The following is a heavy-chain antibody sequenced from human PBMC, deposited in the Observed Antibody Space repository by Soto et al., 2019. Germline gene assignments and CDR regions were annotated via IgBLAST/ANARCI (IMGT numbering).Heavy chain of an antibody. V-gene: IGHV3-15*01. J-gene: IGHJ6*02. CDR2: IKSKTDGGTT. Sequence: EVQLVESGGGLVKPGGSLRLSCAASGFTFSNAWMSWVRQAPGKGLEWVGRIKSKTDGGTTDYAAPVKGRFTISRDDSKNTLYLQMNSLKTEDTAVYYCTGVVVITRYYYYGMDVWGQGTTVTVSS. CDR3: TGVVVITRYYYYGMDV. D-gene: IGHD3-22*01. CDR1: GFTFSNAW.